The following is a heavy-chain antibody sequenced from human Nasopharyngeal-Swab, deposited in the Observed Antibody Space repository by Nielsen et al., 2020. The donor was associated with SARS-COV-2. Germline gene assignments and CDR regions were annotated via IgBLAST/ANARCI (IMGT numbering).Heavy chain of an antibody. Sequence: SQTLSLACTVAGGSISSGGYYWSWTRQHPVKGLDGIGYIYYSGSTYYNPSVKSRFTISVDTSKNQFTLKLSSVTAADTAVYYCARVLTRNLVVALVLDAFDIWGQGTMVTVSS. CDR1: GGSISSGGYY. CDR3: ARVLTRNLVVALVLDAFDI. D-gene: IGHD2-15*01. V-gene: IGHV4-31*03. CDR2: IYYSGST. J-gene: IGHJ3*02.